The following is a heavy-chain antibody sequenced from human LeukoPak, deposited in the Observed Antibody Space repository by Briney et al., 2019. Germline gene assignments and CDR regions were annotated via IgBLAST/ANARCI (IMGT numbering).Heavy chain of an antibody. V-gene: IGHV3-23*01. CDR1: GFTFRSYA. CDR3: AKGRSYRFDY. D-gene: IGHD3-16*02. J-gene: IGHJ4*02. CDR2: ISGNGDRT. Sequence: PGGSLRLSCAASGFTFRSYAMSWVRQAPGKGLEWVSTISGNGDRTYYADSAKGRFTISRDNSKNTLYLQMNSLRAEDTAVYYCAKGRSYRFDYWGQGTLVTVSS.